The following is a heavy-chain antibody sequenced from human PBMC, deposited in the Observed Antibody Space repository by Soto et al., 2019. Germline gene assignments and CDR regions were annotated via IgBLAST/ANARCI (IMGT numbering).Heavy chain of an antibody. D-gene: IGHD6-6*01. J-gene: IGHJ6*02. CDR2: ISYDGSNK. V-gene: IGHV3-30*18. CDR3: AKDRGSSSSQDYYGMDV. CDR1: GFTFSSYG. Sequence: QAGGSLRLSCAASGFTFSSYGMHWVRQAPGKGLEWVAVISYDGSNKYYADSVKGRFTISRDNSKNTLYLQMNSLRAEDTAVYYCAKDRGSSSSQDYYGMDVWGQGTTVTVSS.